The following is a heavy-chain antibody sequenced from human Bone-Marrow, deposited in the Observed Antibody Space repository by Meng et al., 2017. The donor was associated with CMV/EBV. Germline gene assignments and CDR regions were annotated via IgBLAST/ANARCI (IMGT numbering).Heavy chain of an antibody. J-gene: IGHJ6*02. CDR2: ISGSGGST. V-gene: IGHV3-23*01. CDR1: A. Sequence: AMSWVGQAPGRGLEWVAAISGSGGSTYYADSVKGRFTISRDNSKNTLYLQMNSLRAEDTAVYYCAKVGEQVYDFWSGYPSSYYGMDVWGQGTLVTVSS. D-gene: IGHD3-3*01. CDR3: AKVGEQVYDFWSGYPSSYYGMDV.